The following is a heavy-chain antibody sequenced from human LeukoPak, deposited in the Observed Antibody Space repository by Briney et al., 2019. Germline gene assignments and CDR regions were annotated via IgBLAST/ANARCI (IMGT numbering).Heavy chain of an antibody. CDR2: MNPNSGNT. V-gene: IGHV1-8*01. CDR3: ASIGYSYGSLNY. Sequence: ASVKVSCKASGYTFTSYDINWVRQATGQELEWMGWMNPNSGNTGYAQKFQGRVTMTRNTSISTAYMELSSLRSEDTAVYYCASIGYSYGSLNYWGQGTLVTVSS. D-gene: IGHD5-18*01. J-gene: IGHJ4*02. CDR1: GYTFTSYD.